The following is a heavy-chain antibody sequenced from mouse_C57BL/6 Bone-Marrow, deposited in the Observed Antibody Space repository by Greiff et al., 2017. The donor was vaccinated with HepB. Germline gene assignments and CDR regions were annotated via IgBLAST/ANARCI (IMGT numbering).Heavy chain of an antibody. CDR1: GYSITSGYY. D-gene: IGHD1-1*01. J-gene: IGHJ1*03. Sequence: DVQLQESGPGLVKPSQSLSLTCSVTGYSITSGYYWNWIRQFPGNKLEWMGYISYDGSNNYNPSLKTRISITLDTSKNQFFLKLNSVTTEDTATYYCARYYYGSSYGYFDVWGTGTTVTVSS. V-gene: IGHV3-6*01. CDR3: ARYYYGSSYGYFDV. CDR2: ISYDGSN.